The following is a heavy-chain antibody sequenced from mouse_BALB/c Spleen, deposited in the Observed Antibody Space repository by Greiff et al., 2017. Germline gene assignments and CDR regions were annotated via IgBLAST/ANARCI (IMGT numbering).Heavy chain of an antibody. CDR2: ISSGGSYT. CDR1: GFTFSSYG. V-gene: IGHV5-6*02. CDR3: ARRLITTAAMDY. Sequence: EVMLVESGGDLVKPGGSLKLSCAASGFTFSSYGMSWVRQTPDKRLEWVATISSGGSYTYYPASVTGRFTISRDNAKNTLYLQMSSLKSEDTAMYYCARRLITTAAMDYWGQGTSVTVSS. J-gene: IGHJ4*01. D-gene: IGHD1-1*01.